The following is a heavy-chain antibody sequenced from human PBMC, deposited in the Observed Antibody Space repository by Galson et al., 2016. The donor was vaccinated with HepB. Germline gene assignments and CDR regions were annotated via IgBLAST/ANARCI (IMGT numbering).Heavy chain of an antibody. CDR3: AREGSVVKPTDPVSAFDF. Sequence: SLRLSCAASGFTSKTYTMNWVRQAPGKAPEWVSSISSSKTYIYYADSVRGRFTVSRDNAKDSLYLQMYSLRAEDTATYYCAREGSVVKPTDPVSAFDFWGQGTVVTVSS. CDR2: ISSSKTYI. J-gene: IGHJ3*01. CDR1: GFTSKTYT. V-gene: IGHV3-21*01. D-gene: IGHD1-1*01.